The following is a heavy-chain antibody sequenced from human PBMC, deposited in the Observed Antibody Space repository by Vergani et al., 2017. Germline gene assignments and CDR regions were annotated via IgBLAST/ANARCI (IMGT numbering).Heavy chain of an antibody. CDR2: ISRGSKTI. Sequence: VKRVESGGGVVQPGESRRLSCAASGFPSSTYGMPWVRQAPGKGLEWDAFISRGSKTIYYADSVKGRFTISRDNANNSLYLQRNSLRAEDTAVYYCARDLDEWDLLFGWVQGTLVTVSS. CDR3: ARDLDEWDLLFG. J-gene: IGHJ4*02. D-gene: IGHD1-26*01. V-gene: IGHV3-48*01. CDR1: GFPSSTYG.